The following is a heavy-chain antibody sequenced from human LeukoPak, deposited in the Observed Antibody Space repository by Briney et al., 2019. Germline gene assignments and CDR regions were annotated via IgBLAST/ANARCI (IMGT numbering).Heavy chain of an antibody. CDR3: AKSPIPGGYDFLTGLNVYSYYMDV. J-gene: IGHJ6*03. Sequence: PGGSLRLSCAASGFTFSSYGMSWVRQAPGKGLEWVSSISGSGSNTYYADSVKGRFTVSRDNSKNTMYLQMNSLRAEDTAVYYCAKSPIPGGYDFLTGLNVYSYYMDVWGKGTTVTISS. CDR2: ISGSGSNT. D-gene: IGHD3-9*01. CDR1: GFTFSSYG. V-gene: IGHV3-23*01.